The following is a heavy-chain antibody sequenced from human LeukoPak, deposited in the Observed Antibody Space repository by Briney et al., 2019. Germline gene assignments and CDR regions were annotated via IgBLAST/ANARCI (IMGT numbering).Heavy chain of an antibody. Sequence: GGSLRLSCAASGFTFSSYSMNWVRQAPGKGLEWVSSISSSSSSYIYYADSVKGRFTISRDNAKNSLYLQMNSLRAEDTAVYYCARYSGSYHRYFDYWGQGTLVTVSS. CDR2: ISSSSSSYI. V-gene: IGHV3-21*01. D-gene: IGHD1-26*01. CDR3: ARYSGSYHRYFDY. J-gene: IGHJ4*02. CDR1: GFTFSSYS.